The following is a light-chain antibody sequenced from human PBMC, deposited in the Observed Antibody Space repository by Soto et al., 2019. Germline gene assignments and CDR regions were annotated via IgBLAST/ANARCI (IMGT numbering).Light chain of an antibody. CDR2: SNN. CDR3: AAWDDSLSGRV. V-gene: IGLV1-47*02. CDR1: SSNLGSNY. J-gene: IGLJ2*01. Sequence: QSVLTQPPSASGTPGQRVTISCSGSSSNLGSNYVYWYQQLPGTAPKLLIYSNNQRPSGVPDRFSGSKSGTSASLAISGLRSEDGADYYCAAWDDSLSGRVFGGGTQLTVL.